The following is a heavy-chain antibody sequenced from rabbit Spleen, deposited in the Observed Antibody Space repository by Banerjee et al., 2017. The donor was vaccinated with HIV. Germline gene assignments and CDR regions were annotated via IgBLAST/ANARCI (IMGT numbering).Heavy chain of an antibody. Sequence: QEQLVESGGGLVQPGGSLKLSCKASGFDFSVYGLSWVRQAPGKGLDLIACIYISSGSTWYASWVNGRFTISRSTSLDTVDLKMTSLTAADTATYFCARNLENYAGYGYTWGLWGQGTLVTVS. CDR1: GFDFSVYGL. CDR3: ARNLENYAGYGYTWGL. J-gene: IGHJ4*01. D-gene: IGHD6-1*01. CDR2: IYISSGST. V-gene: IGHV1S43*01.